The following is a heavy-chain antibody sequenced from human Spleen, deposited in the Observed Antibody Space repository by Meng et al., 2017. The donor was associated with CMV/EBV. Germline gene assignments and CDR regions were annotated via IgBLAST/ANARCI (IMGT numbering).Heavy chain of an antibody. CDR3: ARRGEYSNGLDY. CDR1: GGSVSSSSW. D-gene: IGHD4-11*01. Sequence: WAVSGGSVSSSSWWSWVRQPPGKGMEWIGEIYHSGSTNYNPSLKSRVTISVDKSKNQFSLKLSSVTAADTAVYYCARRGEYSNGLDYWGQGTLVTVSS. J-gene: IGHJ4*02. V-gene: IGHV4-4*02. CDR2: IYHSGST.